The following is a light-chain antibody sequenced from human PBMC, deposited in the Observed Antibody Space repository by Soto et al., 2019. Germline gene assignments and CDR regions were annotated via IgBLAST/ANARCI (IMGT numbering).Light chain of an antibody. CDR1: QSIGNY. Sequence: DIQLTQSPSSLSASVGDRVTITCRASQSIGNYLNWYQHKPGKAPKLLIFAASSLQSGIPSRFSGSGSGTVFTLSISSLQPEDFATYYCQQSFSSPSFGPGTKV. CDR2: AAS. CDR3: QQSFSSPS. V-gene: IGKV1-39*01. J-gene: IGKJ3*01.